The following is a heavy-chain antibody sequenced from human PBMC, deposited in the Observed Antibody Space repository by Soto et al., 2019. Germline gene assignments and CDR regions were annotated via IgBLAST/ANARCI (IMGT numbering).Heavy chain of an antibody. J-gene: IGHJ4*02. CDR2: IYYSGST. CDR3: ARSCSSTSCYGKYYFDY. Sequence: LSLTCTVSGGSISSYYWSWIRQPPGKGLEWIGYIYYSGSTNYNPSLKSRVTISVDTSKNQFSLKLSSVTAADTAVYYCARSCSSTSCYGKYYFDYWGQGTLVTVSS. V-gene: IGHV4-59*01. CDR1: GGSISSYY. D-gene: IGHD2-2*01.